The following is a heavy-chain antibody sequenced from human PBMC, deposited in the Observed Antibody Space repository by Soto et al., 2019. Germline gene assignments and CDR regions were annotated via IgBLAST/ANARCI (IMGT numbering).Heavy chain of an antibody. CDR3: THTRGWPKSAFDI. CDR1: GFSLNDAWTFSEAW. Sequence: GRSLRLSCAASGFSLNDAWTFSEAWMNWVRQAPGKGLEWVGSVKSKGSGGTVAYDAPVKDRFIISRDDLRNTVYLQMNSLKAEDTAIYYCTHTRGWPKSAFDIWGPGTMVTVSS. D-gene: IGHD2-15*01. J-gene: IGHJ3*02. V-gene: IGHV3-15*07. CDR2: VKSKGSGGTV.